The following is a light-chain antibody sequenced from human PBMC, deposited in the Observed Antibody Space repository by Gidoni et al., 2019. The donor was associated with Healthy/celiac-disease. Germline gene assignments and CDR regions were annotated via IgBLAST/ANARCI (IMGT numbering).Light chain of an antibody. Sequence: DIQMTQSPSSLSASVGDRVTITCRASQSISSYLNWYQQKPGKAPKLLIYAASSLQSGVPSRFSGSGSGTDVTLTISSLQPEDFATYYCQQSYSTPLTFGGGTKVEFK. J-gene: IGKJ4*01. CDR3: QQSYSTPLT. V-gene: IGKV1-39*01. CDR2: AAS. CDR1: QSISSY.